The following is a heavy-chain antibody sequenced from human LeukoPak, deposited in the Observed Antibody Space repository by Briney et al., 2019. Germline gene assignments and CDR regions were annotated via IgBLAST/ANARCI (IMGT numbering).Heavy chain of an antibody. CDR2: FNPEDAET. CDR3: ATEIVGYGDVHYFDS. D-gene: IGHD4-17*01. CDR1: GYTLTEIS. V-gene: IGHV1-24*01. Sequence: ASVKVSCKVSGYTLTEISMHWVRQAPGQGLEWMGGFNPEDAETIYARSFQGRLTVTEDTSTDTAYMELSSLRSEDTAMYYCATEIVGYGDVHYFDSWGQGTLVTASS. J-gene: IGHJ4*02.